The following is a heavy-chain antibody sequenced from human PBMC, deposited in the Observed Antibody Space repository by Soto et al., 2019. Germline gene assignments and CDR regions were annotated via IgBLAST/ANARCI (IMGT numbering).Heavy chain of an antibody. D-gene: IGHD6-6*01. CDR3: ARERPDGARLDP. CDR2: IYYSGST. J-gene: IGHJ5*02. V-gene: IGHV4-30-4*01. Sequence: QVQLQESGPGLVKPSQTLSRTCTVAGGSISSGDYYWSWIRQPPGKGLEWIGYIYYSGSTYYSPSLKSRVTISVDTSKNQFSLKLSSVTAADTAVYYCARERPDGARLDPWGQGTLVTVSS. CDR1: GGSISSGDYY.